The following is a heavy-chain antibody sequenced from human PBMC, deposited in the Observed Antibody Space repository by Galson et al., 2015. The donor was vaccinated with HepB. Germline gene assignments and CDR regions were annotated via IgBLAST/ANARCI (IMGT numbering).Heavy chain of an antibody. CDR3: ASPKPSGRGAFDI. CDR2: INPSGGST. V-gene: IGHV1-46*03. CDR1: GYTFTSYY. J-gene: IGHJ3*02. Sequence: SVKVSCKASGYTFTSYYMHWVRQAPGQGLEWMGIINPSGGSTSYAQKFQGRVTMTRDTSTSTVYMELSSLRSEDTAVYYCASPKPSGRGAFDIWGQGTMVTVSS. D-gene: IGHD3-10*01.